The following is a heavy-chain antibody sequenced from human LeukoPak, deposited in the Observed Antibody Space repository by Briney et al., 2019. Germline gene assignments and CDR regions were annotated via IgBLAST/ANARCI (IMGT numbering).Heavy chain of an antibody. D-gene: IGHD3-10*01. CDR1: GFTFNNYA. J-gene: IGHJ6*02. CDR2: ISGSGGST. CDR3: AKRNSGYGMDV. V-gene: IGHV3-23*01. Sequence: GGSLRLSCAASGFTFNNYAMNWVRQAPGKGLEWVSSISGSGGSTYYADSVKGRFTISRHNSKNTLYLQMNSLRAEDTAVYYCAKRNSGYGMDVWGQGTTVTVYS.